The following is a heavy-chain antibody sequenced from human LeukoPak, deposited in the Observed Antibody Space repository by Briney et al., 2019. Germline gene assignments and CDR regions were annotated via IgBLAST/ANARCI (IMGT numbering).Heavy chain of an antibody. CDR1: GFTFSSYA. Sequence: PGGSLRLSCAASGFTFSSYAMSWVRQAPGKGLEWVSAISGSGGSTYYADSVKGRFTISRDNSKNTLYLQMNSLRAEDTAVYYCARVDLYCSSTSCQYYYYYGMDVWGQGTTVTVSS. J-gene: IGHJ6*02. V-gene: IGHV3-23*01. D-gene: IGHD2-2*01. CDR3: ARVDLYCSSTSCQYYYYYGMDV. CDR2: ISGSGGST.